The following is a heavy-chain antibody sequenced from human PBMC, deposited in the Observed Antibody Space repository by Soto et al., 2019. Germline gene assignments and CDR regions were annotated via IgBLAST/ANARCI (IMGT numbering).Heavy chain of an antibody. CDR1: GFTLSSNA. CDR3: AKNLFDTEEYFQH. CDR2: ISGSGGST. J-gene: IGHJ1*01. V-gene: IGHV3-23*01. Sequence: GALILTCSASGFTLSSNAMSWVRKAPGKGLEWVSAISGSGGSTYYADSVKGRFTISRDNSKNTLYLQMNSLRAEDTAVYYCAKNLFDTEEYFQHWGQGTLVTVS. D-gene: IGHD3-9*01.